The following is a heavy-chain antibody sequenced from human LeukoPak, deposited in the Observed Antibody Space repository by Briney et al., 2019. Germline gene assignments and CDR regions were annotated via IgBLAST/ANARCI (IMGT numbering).Heavy chain of an antibody. CDR1: GGTFSSYA. CDR2: INPSGGST. CDR3: ARDLPSYGIPDY. D-gene: IGHD5-18*01. J-gene: IGHJ4*02. Sequence: ASVRVSCKASGGTFSSYAISWVRQAPGQGLEWMGIINPSGGSTSYAQKFQGRVTMTRDTSTSTVYMELSSLRSEDTAVYYCARDLPSYGIPDYWGQGTLVTVSS. V-gene: IGHV1-46*01.